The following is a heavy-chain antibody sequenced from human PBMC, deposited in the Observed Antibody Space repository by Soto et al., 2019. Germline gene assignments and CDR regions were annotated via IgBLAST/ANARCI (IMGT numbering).Heavy chain of an antibody. CDR2: VYHSGST. V-gene: IGHV4-39*01. D-gene: IGHD4-17*01. CDR3: ATFRGMTTATTERYFDY. Sequence: SETLSLTCTVSGGSVSSGSYYWSWVRQPPGKGLEWIGEVYHSGSTNYNPSFKSRVAMSVDTSKNQFSLKLSSVTAADAAVYYCATFRGMTTATTERYFDYWGQGTLVTVSS. CDR1: GGSVSSGSYY. J-gene: IGHJ4*02.